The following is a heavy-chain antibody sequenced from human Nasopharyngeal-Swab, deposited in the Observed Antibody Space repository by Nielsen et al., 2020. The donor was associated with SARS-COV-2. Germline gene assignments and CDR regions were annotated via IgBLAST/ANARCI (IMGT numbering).Heavy chain of an antibody. V-gene: IGHV4-39*07. CDR3: ARVILPGLGGYFDL. CDR2: IYYSGST. J-gene: IGHJ2*01. CDR1: GGSISSSSYY. Sequence: GSLRLSCTVSGGSISSSSYYWGWIRQPPGKGLEWIGSIYYSGSTYYNPSLKSRVTISVDTSKNQFSLKLSSVTAADTAVYYCARVILPGLGGYFDLWGRGTLVTVSS. D-gene: IGHD6-19*01.